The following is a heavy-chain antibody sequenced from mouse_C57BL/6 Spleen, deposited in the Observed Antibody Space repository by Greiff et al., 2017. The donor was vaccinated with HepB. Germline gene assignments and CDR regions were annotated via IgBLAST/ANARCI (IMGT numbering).Heavy chain of an antibody. V-gene: IGHV1-82*01. D-gene: IGHD2-12*01. CDR2: IYPGDGDT. J-gene: IGHJ4*01. CDR3: ADDGAMDY. CDR1: GYAFSSSW. Sequence: QVQLQQSGPELVKPGASVKISCKASGYAFSSSWMNWVKQRPGKGLEWIGRIYPGDGDTNYNGKFKGKATLTADKSSSTAYMQLSSLTSDDSAVYFCADDGAMDYWGQGTSVTVSS.